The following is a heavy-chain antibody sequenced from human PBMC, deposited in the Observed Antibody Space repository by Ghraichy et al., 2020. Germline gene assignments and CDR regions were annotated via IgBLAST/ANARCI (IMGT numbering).Heavy chain of an antibody. CDR1: GFSLNSSGMC. D-gene: IGHD4-11*01. Sequence: PTLVKPTQTLTLTCNFSGFSLNSSGMCVNWIRQPPGKALEWLARIDSDDDKSYSTSLKTRLTISKDTSKTQVLLTMTNMDPVDTATYYCARGSNWFDPWGQGALVTVSS. CDR2: IDSDDDK. V-gene: IGHV2-70*11. CDR3: ARGSNWFDP. J-gene: IGHJ5*02.